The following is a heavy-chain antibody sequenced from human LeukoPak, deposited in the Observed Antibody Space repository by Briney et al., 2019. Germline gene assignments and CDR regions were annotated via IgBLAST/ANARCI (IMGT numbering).Heavy chain of an antibody. CDR1: GFTFSSYA. J-gene: IGHJ6*04. V-gene: IGHV3-64D*06. CDR2: ISSNGGST. D-gene: IGHD1-7*01. CDR3: VKENYATLDYYYGMDV. Sequence: GGSLRLSCSASGFTFSSYAMHWVRQAPGKGLEYVSAISSNGGSTYYADSVKGRFTISRDNSKNTLYPQMSSLRAEDTAVYYCVKENYATLDYYYGMDVWGKGTTVTVSS.